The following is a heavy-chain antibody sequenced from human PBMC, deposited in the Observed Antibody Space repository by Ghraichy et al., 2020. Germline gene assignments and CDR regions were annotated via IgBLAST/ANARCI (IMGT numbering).Heavy chain of an antibody. D-gene: IGHD3-10*01. V-gene: IGHV3-48*02. CDR1: DFSLSNYH. CDR2: ISQGNSAI. Sequence: GDSLNISCVASDFSLSNYHMDWVRQAPGKGLEWVSYISQGNSAIYYADSVRGRFTISRDNARNSLYLQMNSLRDDDTAVYYCARDSGRGYGMDVWGQGTTVTVSS. CDR3: ARDSGRGYGMDV. J-gene: IGHJ6*02.